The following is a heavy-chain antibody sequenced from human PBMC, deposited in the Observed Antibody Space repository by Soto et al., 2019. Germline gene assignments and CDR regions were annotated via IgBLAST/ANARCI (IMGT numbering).Heavy chain of an antibody. CDR2: ISGYNGKT. CDR1: GYMFNSYG. Sequence: QVQLVQSGGEVQKPGASVKVSCKASGYMFNSYGMSWVRQAPGQGLEWMGWISGYNGKTEYAQRFQGRVTMSTETSTTTVCMELRSLRSDDTAVYYCARDETYSSGWYFEYWGHGTLVTVPS. D-gene: IGHD6-19*01. V-gene: IGHV1-18*01. J-gene: IGHJ4*01. CDR3: ARDETYSSGWYFEY.